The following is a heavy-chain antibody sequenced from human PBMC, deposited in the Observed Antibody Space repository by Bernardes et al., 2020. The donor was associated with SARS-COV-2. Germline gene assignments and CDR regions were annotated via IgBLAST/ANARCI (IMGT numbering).Heavy chain of an antibody. Sequence: GGSLRLFCAASGFTFSSYSMNWVRQAPGKGLEWVSSISSSSSYIYYADSVKGRFTISRDNAKNSLYLQMNSLRAEDTAVYYCASNDDYVWGSYRYTPLDYWGQGTLVTVSS. V-gene: IGHV3-21*01. CDR3: ASNDDYVWGSYRYTPLDY. J-gene: IGHJ4*02. D-gene: IGHD3-16*02. CDR1: GFTFSSYS. CDR2: ISSSSSYI.